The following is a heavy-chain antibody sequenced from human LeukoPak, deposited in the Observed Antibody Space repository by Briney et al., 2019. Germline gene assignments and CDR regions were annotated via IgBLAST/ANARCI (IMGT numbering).Heavy chain of an antibody. J-gene: IGHJ5*02. V-gene: IGHV1-18*01. D-gene: IGHD3-9*01. CDR2: ISACNGNT. CDR3: ARESYSYEVLTGYQRATWFDP. CDR1: GYTFTSYG. Sequence: ASVKVSCKASGYTFTSYGISWVRQAPGQGLEWMGWISACNGNTNYAQKLQGRVTMTTDTSTSTAYMELRSLRSDDTAVYYCARESYSYEVLTGYQRATWFDPWGQGTLVTVSS.